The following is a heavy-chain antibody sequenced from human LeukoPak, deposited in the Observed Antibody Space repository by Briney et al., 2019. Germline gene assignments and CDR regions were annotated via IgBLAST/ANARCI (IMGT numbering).Heavy chain of an antibody. CDR1: GGSISSYY. V-gene: IGHV4-59*08. D-gene: IGHD3-22*01. CDR2: IYYSGST. Sequence: PSETLSLTCTVPGGSISSYYWSWIRQPPGKGLEWIGYIYYSGSTNYNPSLKSRVTISVDTSKNQFSLKLSSVTAADTAVYYCARTHSYYDSSGYYYVGLYYFDYWGQGTLVTVSS. J-gene: IGHJ4*02. CDR3: ARTHSYYDSSGYYYVGLYYFDY.